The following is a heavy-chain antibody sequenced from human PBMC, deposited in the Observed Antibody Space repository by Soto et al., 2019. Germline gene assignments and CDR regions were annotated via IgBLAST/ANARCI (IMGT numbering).Heavy chain of an antibody. Sequence: PSQTLSLTCAISGDSVSSNSSAWNWIRQSPSRGLEWLGRTYYRSKWYNDYAVSVKSRITINPDTSKNQFSLRPNSVTPEDTAVNYCAREYSGSNFYYYYYGMDVWGQGTTVTVSS. J-gene: IGHJ6*02. D-gene: IGHD1-26*01. CDR1: GDSVSSNSSA. V-gene: IGHV6-1*01. CDR2: TYYRSKWYN. CDR3: AREYSGSNFYYYYYGMDV.